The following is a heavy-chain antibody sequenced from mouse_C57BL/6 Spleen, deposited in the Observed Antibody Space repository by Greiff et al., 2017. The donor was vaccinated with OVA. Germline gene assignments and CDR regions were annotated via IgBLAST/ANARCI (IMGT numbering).Heavy chain of an antibody. Sequence: QVQLQQPGAELVKPGASVKLSCKASGYTFTSYWMHWVKQRPGQGLEWIGMIHPNSGSTNYNEKFKSKATLTVDKSSSTAYMQLSSLTSEDSAVYYCARRDDYDVNYAMDYWGQGTSVTVSS. CDR3: ARRDDYDVNYAMDY. J-gene: IGHJ4*01. V-gene: IGHV1-64*01. CDR2: IHPNSGST. CDR1: GYTFTSYW. D-gene: IGHD2-4*01.